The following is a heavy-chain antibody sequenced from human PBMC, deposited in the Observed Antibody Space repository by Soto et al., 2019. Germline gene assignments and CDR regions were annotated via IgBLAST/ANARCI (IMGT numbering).Heavy chain of an antibody. D-gene: IGHD2-2*01. Sequence: PSETLSLTCAISGAPITGGDYSWNWIRQPPGKGLEWIGYIFHGGSTYYNPSLRSRVTISVDRSRTQFSLKMSSVTAADTAVYSCARGRVVVPAAVMFICLDPWGQGALVTVSS. V-gene: IGHV4-30-2*01. J-gene: IGHJ5*02. CDR2: IFHGGST. CDR3: ARGRVVVPAAVMFICLDP. CDR1: GAPITGGDYS.